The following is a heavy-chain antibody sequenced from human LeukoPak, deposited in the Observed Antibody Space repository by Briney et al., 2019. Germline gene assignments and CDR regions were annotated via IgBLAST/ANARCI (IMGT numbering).Heavy chain of an antibody. CDR1: GGSISSGGYY. CDR3: ARVLIRLGELSQLAAFDY. CDR2: IYYSGST. J-gene: IGHJ4*02. V-gene: IGHV4-31*03. Sequence: SQTLSLTCTVSGGSISSGGYYWSWIRQHPGKGLEWIGYIYYSGSTYYNPSLKSRVTISVDTSKNQFSLKLSSVTAADTAVYYCARVLIRLGELSQLAAFDYWGQGTLVTVSS. D-gene: IGHD3-16*02.